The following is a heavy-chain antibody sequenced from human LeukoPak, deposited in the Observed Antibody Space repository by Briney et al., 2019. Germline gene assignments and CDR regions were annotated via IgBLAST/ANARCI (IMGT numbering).Heavy chain of an antibody. D-gene: IGHD3-10*01. CDR3: ARNSGSGAYYPFDH. CDR2: ISGSGAST. V-gene: IGHV3-23*01. Sequence: GGSLRLSCAPAGFTFRSYSMSWVRQAPGKGLEWVSTISGSGASTFYADSVKGRFTISRDNSKNTLYLQMNSLRAEDTAVYYCARNSGSGAYYPFDHWGPGTLVTVSS. J-gene: IGHJ4*02. CDR1: GFTFRSYS.